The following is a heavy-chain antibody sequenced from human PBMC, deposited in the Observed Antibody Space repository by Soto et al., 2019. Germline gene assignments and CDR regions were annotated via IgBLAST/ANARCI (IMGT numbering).Heavy chain of an antibody. CDR2: IDPSDSYT. V-gene: IGHV5-10-1*01. CDR1: GYSFTSYW. CDR3: ASDRDCSGGSCYYYGMDV. D-gene: IGHD2-15*01. J-gene: IGHJ6*02. Sequence: GESLKISCKGSGYSFTSYWISWVRQMPGKGLEWMGRIDPSDSYTNYSPSFQGHVTISADKSISTAYLQWSSLKASDTAMYYCASDRDCSGGSCYYYGMDVWGQGTTVTVSS.